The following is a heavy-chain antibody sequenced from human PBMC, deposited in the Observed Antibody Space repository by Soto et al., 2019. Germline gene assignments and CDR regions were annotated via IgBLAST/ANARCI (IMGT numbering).Heavy chain of an antibody. CDR1: GYTFTSYG. V-gene: IGHV1-18*01. J-gene: IGHJ6*02. CDR2: ISAYNGNT. CDR3: ARDGQQLVRAYYYVMDV. Sequence: ASVKVSCKASGYTFTSYGISWVRQAPGQGLEWMGWISAYNGNTNYAQKLQGRVTMTTDTSTSTAYMELRSLRSDDTAVYYCARDGQQLVRAYYYVMDVWGQGTTVTVSS. D-gene: IGHD6-13*01.